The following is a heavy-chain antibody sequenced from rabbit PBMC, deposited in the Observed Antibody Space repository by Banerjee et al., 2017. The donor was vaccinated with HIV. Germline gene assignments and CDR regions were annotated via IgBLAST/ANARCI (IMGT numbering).Heavy chain of an antibody. CDR2: IYAGDAST. D-gene: IGHD2-1*01. CDR1: GIDFSSYG. Sequence: QEQLVESGGGLVTLGGSLKLSCKASGIDFSSYGISWVRQAPGKGLDWIGCIYAGDASTDYASWVNGRFTISLDNAQNTVFLRMTSLTAADTATYFCARGGYDENYFNLWGPGTLVTVS. J-gene: IGHJ4*01. V-gene: IGHV1S47*01. CDR3: ARGGYDENYFNL.